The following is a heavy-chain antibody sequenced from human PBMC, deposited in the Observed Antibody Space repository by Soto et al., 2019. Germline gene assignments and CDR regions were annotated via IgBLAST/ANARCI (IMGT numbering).Heavy chain of an antibody. CDR1: GYSFTSVG. Sequence: ASVKVSCKASGYSFTSVGISWVRQAPGQGLEWMGWVSAYNGNTHYAPKLQGRVTMTTDRSTTTAYLELRSLTSDDTAVYYCARAGGKQLFDYWGRGTLVSVSS. D-gene: IGHD1-1*01. CDR2: VSAYNGNT. J-gene: IGHJ4*02. V-gene: IGHV1-18*04. CDR3: ARAGGKQLFDY.